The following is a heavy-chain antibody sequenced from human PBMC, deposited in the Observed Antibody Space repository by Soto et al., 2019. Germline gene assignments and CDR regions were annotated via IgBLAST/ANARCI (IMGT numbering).Heavy chain of an antibody. D-gene: IGHD2-8*01. CDR1: GASLRSGSYY. CDR2: ISPSGST. V-gene: IGHV4-61*01. J-gene: IGHJ4*02. CDR3: SYGSSFDY. Sequence: QVQLQESGPGLVKPSETLSLICTVSGASLRSGSYYWSWIRQPPGKVLEWIGYISPSGSTNYDPSLKRRLTMSVDTSQNQFSLPLNSVTAADTAVYYWSYGSSFDYWGQGTLVTVSS.